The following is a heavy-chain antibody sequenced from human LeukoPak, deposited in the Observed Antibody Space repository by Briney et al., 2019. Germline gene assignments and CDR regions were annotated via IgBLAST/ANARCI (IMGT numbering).Heavy chain of an antibody. CDR1: GFTFSSYW. J-gene: IGHJ5*02. V-gene: IGHV3-74*01. D-gene: IGHD7-27*01. CDR2: INSDGSST. CDR3: AKDLGTRAPPDWFDP. Sequence: GGSLRLSCAASGFTFSSYWMHWVRQAPGKGLVWVSRINSDGSSTSYADSVKGRFTISRDNAKNTLYLQMNSLRAEDTAVYYCAKDLGTRAPPDWFDPWGQGTLVTVSS.